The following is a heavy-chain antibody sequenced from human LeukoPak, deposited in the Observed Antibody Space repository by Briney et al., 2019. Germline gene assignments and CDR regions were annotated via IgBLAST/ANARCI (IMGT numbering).Heavy chain of an antibody. D-gene: IGHD6-19*01. Sequence: GGSLRLSCAASDFTFIYYSMNWVRQAPGKGLEWVSSISTGSSYIYCADSVKGRFIISRDNAKNSLYLQMNSLRAEDTAIYYCARLGLRAVAHDAFDIWGQGTLVTVSS. J-gene: IGHJ3*02. CDR3: ARLGLRAVAHDAFDI. CDR2: ISTGSSYI. CDR1: DFTFIYYS. V-gene: IGHV3-21*01.